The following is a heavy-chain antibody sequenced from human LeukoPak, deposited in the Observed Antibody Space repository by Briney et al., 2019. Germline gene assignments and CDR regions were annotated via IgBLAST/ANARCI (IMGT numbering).Heavy chain of an antibody. CDR1: GFTFSSYA. CDR2: ISGSGGST. Sequence: GGSLRLSCAASGFTFSSYAMSWVRQAPGKGLEWVSAISGSGGSTYYADPVKGRFTISRDNSKNTLYLQMNSLRAEDTAVYYCAKQSNYYDSSGYCHYWGQGTLVTVSS. J-gene: IGHJ4*02. D-gene: IGHD3-22*01. CDR3: AKQSNYYDSSGYCHY. V-gene: IGHV3-23*01.